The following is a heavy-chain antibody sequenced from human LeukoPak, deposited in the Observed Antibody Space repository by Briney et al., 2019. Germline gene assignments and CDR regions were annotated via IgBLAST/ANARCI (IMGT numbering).Heavy chain of an antibody. CDR1: GVSISSGGYS. Sequence: SETLSLTCAVSGVSISSGGYSWSWIRQPPGKGLEWIGYIYHSGSTYYNPSLKSRVTISVDRSKNQFSLKLSSVTAADTAVYYCARASHANYYGSGSYYPSGGRPLYYFDYWGQGTWSPSPQ. D-gene: IGHD3-10*01. CDR2: IYHSGST. J-gene: IGHJ4*02. CDR3: ARASHANYYGSGSYYPSGGRPLYYFDY. V-gene: IGHV4-30-2*01.